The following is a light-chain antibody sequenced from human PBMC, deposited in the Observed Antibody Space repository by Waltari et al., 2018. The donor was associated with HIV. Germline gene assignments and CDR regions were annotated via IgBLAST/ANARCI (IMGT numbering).Light chain of an antibody. J-gene: IGLJ2*01. V-gene: IGLV3-21*04. CDR3: QVWDSSSGVV. CDR2: YDS. CDR1: NIGSKS. Sequence: SYVLTKSPSLPVATGKTARITCGGNNIGSKSVHWYQQKPGQAPVLVIYYDSDRPSGIPERLSGSNAGNTATLTISRVEAGDEADYYCQVWDSSSGVVFGGGTRLTVL.